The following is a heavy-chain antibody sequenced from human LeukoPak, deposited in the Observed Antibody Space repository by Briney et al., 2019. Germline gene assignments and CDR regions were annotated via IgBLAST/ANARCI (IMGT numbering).Heavy chain of an antibody. D-gene: IGHD6-19*01. CDR2: IYSGGST. CDR3: AVANPYTSGWYYFDY. Sequence: GGSLRLSCAASGLTASSNYMSWVRQAPGKGLECVSVIYSGGSTYYADSVKGRFTISRDNSGNTLYLQMNSLRAEDTAAYYCAVANPYTSGWYYFDYWGQGTLVTVSS. CDR1: GLTASSNY. J-gene: IGHJ4*02. V-gene: IGHV3-53*01.